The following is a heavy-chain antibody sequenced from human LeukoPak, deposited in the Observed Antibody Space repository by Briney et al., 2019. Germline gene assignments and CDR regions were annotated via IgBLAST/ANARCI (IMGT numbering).Heavy chain of an antibody. V-gene: IGHV3-23*01. CDR1: GLTFSSYA. CDR3: AKVPRYCSSTSCLYYFDY. Sequence: GGSLRLSCAASGLTFSSYAMSWVRQAPGKGLEWVSAISGSGGSTYYADSVKGRFTISRDNSKNTLYLQMNSLRAEDTAVYYCAKVPRYCSSTSCLYYFDYWGQGTLVTVSS. CDR2: ISGSGGST. D-gene: IGHD2-2*01. J-gene: IGHJ4*02.